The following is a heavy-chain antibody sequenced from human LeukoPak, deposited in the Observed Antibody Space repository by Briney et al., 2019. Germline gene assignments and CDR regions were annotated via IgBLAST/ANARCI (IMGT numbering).Heavy chain of an antibody. CDR1: GFLITNNNY. D-gene: IGHD6-19*01. Sequence: SETLSLTCSVSGFLITNNNYWGWIRQSPGKGLEWMGSIHHSGSRFETGSTHYNPSFRGRVTVSADPSKNQFSLTLRSVTAADTGVYFCARNGSSGFFNDWSQGTLVTISS. CDR2: IHHSGSRFETGST. V-gene: IGHV4-38-2*02. CDR3: ARNGSSGFFND. J-gene: IGHJ1*01.